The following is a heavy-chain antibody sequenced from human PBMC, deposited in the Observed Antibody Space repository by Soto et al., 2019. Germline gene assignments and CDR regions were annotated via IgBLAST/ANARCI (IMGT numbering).Heavy chain of an antibody. V-gene: IGHV3-23*01. CDR2: ISGSGDRT. J-gene: IGHJ4*02. CDR3: VKDDGGYPSTAPH. D-gene: IGHD3-22*01. CDR1: GITISNYP. Sequence: EVQLLESGGGLVQPGGSLRLSCAASGITISNYPMSWVRQAPGKGLDWVSGISGSGDRTYYADSAKGRFSISKDISKNSLSLQLASLGVEDTAVYFCVKDDGGYPSTAPHWGQGTLVTASS.